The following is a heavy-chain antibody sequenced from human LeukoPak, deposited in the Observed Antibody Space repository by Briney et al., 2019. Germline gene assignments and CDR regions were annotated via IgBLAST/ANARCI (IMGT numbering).Heavy chain of an antibody. CDR2: ISSNGGST. Sequence: PGGSLRLSCAASGFTFSTYAMHWVRQAPGKGLECVSAISSNGGSTYYADSVKGRFTISRDNSKNTLYLQMGSLRAEDMAVYYCAREGTQAAVLDYWGQGTLVTVSS. J-gene: IGHJ4*02. CDR1: GFTFSTYA. V-gene: IGHV3-64*02. D-gene: IGHD6-13*01. CDR3: AREGTQAAVLDY.